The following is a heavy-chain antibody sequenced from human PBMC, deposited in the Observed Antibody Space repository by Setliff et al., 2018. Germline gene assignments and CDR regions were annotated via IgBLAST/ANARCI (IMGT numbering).Heavy chain of an antibody. Sequence: ASVKVSCKASAHIFKSYGISWVRQAPGQGLEWVGWISSYNDVTSYAQRFQGRVTLTTDSSTSTAYMELRSLRSDDTAVYYCSRLVRYCTTTTCQMVSGAEVWGQGTLVTVSS. CDR2: ISSYNDVT. CDR3: SRLVRYCTTTTCQMVSGAEV. D-gene: IGHD2-8*01. CDR1: AHIFKSYG. J-gene: IGHJ4*02. V-gene: IGHV1-18*01.